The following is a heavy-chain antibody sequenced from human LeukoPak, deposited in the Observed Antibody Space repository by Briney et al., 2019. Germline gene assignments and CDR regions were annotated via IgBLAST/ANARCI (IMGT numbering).Heavy chain of an antibody. CDR3: ARVPYRNYYFDY. Sequence: GGSLRLSCAASGYTFTSYYMHWVRQAPGQGLEWMGIINPSGGSTSYAQKFQGRVTMTRDMSTSTVYMELSSLRSEDTAVYYCARVPYRNYYFDYWGQGTLVTVSS. D-gene: IGHD4-11*01. V-gene: IGHV1-46*01. CDR2: INPSGGST. J-gene: IGHJ4*02. CDR1: GYTFTSYY.